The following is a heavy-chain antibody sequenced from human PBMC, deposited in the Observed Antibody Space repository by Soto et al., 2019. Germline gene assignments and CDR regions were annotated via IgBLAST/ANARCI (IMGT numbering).Heavy chain of an antibody. CDR2: IYPGDSDP. J-gene: IGHJ5*02. CDR3: AKSGRGYCSGGSCYARGWFDP. D-gene: IGHD2-15*01. CDR1: GYSFTSYW. Sequence: PGESLKISCKGSGYSFTSYWIGWVRQMPGKGLEWMGIIYPGDSDPRYSPSFQGQVTISADKSISTAYLQWSSLKASDTAMYYCAKSGRGYCSGGSCYARGWFDPWGQGTLVTVSS. V-gene: IGHV5-51*01.